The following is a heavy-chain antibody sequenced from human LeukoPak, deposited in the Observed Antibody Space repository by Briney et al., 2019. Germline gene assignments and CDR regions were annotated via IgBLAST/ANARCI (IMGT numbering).Heavy chain of an antibody. D-gene: IGHD2-2*01. J-gene: IGHJ5*02. CDR3: ARAPRGEYCSSTSCNTGWFDP. Sequence: ASVKVSCKASGYTFTSYGISWVRQAPGQGLEWMGWISAYNGNTNYAQKLQGRVTMTTDTSTSTAYMELRSLRSDDTAVYYCARAPRGEYCSSTSCNTGWFDPWGQGTLVTVSS. CDR2: ISAYNGNT. CDR1: GYTFTSYG. V-gene: IGHV1-18*01.